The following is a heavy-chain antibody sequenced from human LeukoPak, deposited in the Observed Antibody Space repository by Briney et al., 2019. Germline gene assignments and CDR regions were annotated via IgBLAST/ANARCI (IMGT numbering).Heavy chain of an antibody. V-gene: IGHV3-48*02. J-gene: IGHJ4*02. Sequence: PGGSLRLSCAASGFAFNTYSMNGVRQAPGKGLEWLSFISSSSSTIYYADSVKGRFTISRDNAKNSLYLQMNSLRDEDTAVYYCARDRGYYFDYWGQGTLVTVSS. CDR1: GFAFNTYS. CDR3: ARDRGYYFDY. CDR2: ISSSSSTI.